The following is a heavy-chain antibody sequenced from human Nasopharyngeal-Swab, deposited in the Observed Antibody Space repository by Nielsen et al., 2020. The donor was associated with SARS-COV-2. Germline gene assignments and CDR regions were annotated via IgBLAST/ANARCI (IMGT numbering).Heavy chain of an antibody. D-gene: IGHD3-22*01. CDR1: GFTFDDYT. Sequence: GGSLRLSCAASGFTFDDYTMHWVRQAPGKGLEWVSLISWDGGSTYYADSVKGRFTISRDNSKNSLYLQMNSLRTEDTALYYCAKVMIVVVISGAFDYWGQGTLVTVSS. J-gene: IGHJ4*02. CDR3: AKVMIVVVISGAFDY. V-gene: IGHV3-43*01. CDR2: ISWDGGST.